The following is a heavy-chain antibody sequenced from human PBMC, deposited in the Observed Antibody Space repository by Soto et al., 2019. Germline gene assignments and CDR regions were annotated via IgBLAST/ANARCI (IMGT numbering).Heavy chain of an antibody. Sequence: GASVKVSCKASGYTFTSYYIHWVRQAPGQGLEWMGIITPSGGSTTYAQKFQGRVTMTRDTSTSTVYMELSSLRSEDTAVYHCARGAAVAGGNNWFDPWGQETLVTVSS. J-gene: IGHJ5*02. V-gene: IGHV1-46*01. CDR1: GYTFTSYY. D-gene: IGHD6-19*01. CDR2: ITPSGGST. CDR3: ARGAAVAGGNNWFDP.